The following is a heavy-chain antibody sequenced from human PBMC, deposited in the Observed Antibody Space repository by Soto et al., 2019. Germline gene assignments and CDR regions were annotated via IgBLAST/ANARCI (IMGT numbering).Heavy chain of an antibody. D-gene: IGHD3-3*01. Sequence: ASVKVSCKASGDTFTNYGISWVRQAPGQGLEWMGWISAYNGNTNYAQKFQGRVTMTRDTSTSTVYMELSSLRSEDTAVYYCARKGGEEDYDFWSGYYTANWFDPWGQGTLVTVSS. V-gene: IGHV1-18*01. J-gene: IGHJ5*02. CDR1: GDTFTNYG. CDR2: ISAYNGNT. CDR3: ARKGGEEDYDFWSGYYTANWFDP.